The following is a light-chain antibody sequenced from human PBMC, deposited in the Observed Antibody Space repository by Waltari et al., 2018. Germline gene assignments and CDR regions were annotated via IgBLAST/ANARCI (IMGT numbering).Light chain of an antibody. CDR1: QGIRND. V-gene: IGKV1-6*01. CDR2: GAS. CDR3: LQDYTSPWT. Sequence: AIQMTQSPSSLSASVGDRVTITCRASQGIRNDLGWYQQKPGKAPNLLIYGASSVQSGVPSRVSGSGSGTDFTLTISSLQPEDFATDYCLQDYTSPWTFGQGTRVEIK. J-gene: IGKJ1*01.